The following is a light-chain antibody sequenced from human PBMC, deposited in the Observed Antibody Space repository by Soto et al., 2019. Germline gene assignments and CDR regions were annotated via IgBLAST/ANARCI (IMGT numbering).Light chain of an antibody. CDR2: AAS. CDR3: QQSYSTPAVT. V-gene: IGKV1-39*01. Sequence: DIQMTQSPSSLSASVGDRVTITCRASQSISSYLNGYQQKPGKAPKLLIYAASSLQSGVPSRFSGSGSGTDLTLTISSLQPEDFATYYCQQSYSTPAVTFGGGTKVEIK. J-gene: IGKJ4*01. CDR1: QSISSY.